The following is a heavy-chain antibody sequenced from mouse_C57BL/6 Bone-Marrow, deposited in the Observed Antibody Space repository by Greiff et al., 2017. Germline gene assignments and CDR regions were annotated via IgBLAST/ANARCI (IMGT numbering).Heavy chain of an antibody. D-gene: IGHD1-1*01. J-gene: IGHJ2*01. V-gene: IGHV14-4*01. Sequence: VQLKESGAELVRPGASVKLSCTASGFNIKDDYMHWVKQRPEQGLEWIGWIDPENGDTEYASKFQGKATITADTSSNTAYLQLSSLTSEDTAVYYCTTHYYGSSYGYFDYWGQGTTLTVSS. CDR1: GFNIKDDY. CDR3: TTHYYGSSYGYFDY. CDR2: IDPENGDT.